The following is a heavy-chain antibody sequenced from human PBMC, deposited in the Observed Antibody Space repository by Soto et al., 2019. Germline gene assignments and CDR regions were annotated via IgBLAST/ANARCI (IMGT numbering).Heavy chain of an antibody. D-gene: IGHD6-13*01. J-gene: IGHJ4*02. Sequence: GSLRLSCAASGFTFSSYGMHWVRQAPGKGLEWVAVIWYDGSNKYYADSVKGRFTISRDNSKNTLYLQMNSLRAEDTAVYYCARDSGYSSYYFDYWGQGTLVTVSS. CDR2: IWYDGSNK. CDR3: ARDSGYSSYYFDY. V-gene: IGHV3-33*01. CDR1: GFTFSSYG.